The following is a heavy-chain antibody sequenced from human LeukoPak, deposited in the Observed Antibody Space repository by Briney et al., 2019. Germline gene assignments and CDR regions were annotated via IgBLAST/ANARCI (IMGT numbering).Heavy chain of an antibody. CDR2: ITSDGSST. V-gene: IGHV3-74*01. Sequence: GGSLRLSCAASGFTFSSTWMNWVRQGPGKGLEWVSRITSDGSSTIYADSVKRRFTISRDNAKSTVYLQMNSLRAEDTAVYFCARDRYYIFDYWGQGAPVTVSS. CDR3: ARDRYYIFDY. J-gene: IGHJ4*02. CDR1: GFTFSSTW. D-gene: IGHD3-10*01.